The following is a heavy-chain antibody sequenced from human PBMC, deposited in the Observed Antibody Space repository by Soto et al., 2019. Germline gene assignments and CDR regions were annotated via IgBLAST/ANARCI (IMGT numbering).Heavy chain of an antibody. CDR3: ARGRFTRSSSSSGSHYYYYDGMDV. Sequence: QVQLQQWGAGLLKPSETLSLTCAVYGGSFSGYYWSWIRQPPGKGLEWIGEINHSGSTNYNPSLKSRVTISVETSKNQLSLKLSSVTAADTAVYYCARGRFTRSSSSSGSHYYYYDGMDVWGQGTTVTVSS. J-gene: IGHJ6*02. CDR2: INHSGST. V-gene: IGHV4-34*01. CDR1: GGSFSGYY. D-gene: IGHD6-6*01.